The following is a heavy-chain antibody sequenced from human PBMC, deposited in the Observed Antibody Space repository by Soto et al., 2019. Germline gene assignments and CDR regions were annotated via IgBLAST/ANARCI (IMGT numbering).Heavy chain of an antibody. CDR3: AFRTCYYYGMDV. Sequence: SETLSLTCAVSGGSFSGYYWSWIRQPPGKGLEWIGEINHSGSTNYNPSLKSRVTISVDTSKNQFSLKLSSVTAADTAVYYCAFRTCYYYGMDVWGHGTTVTVSS. J-gene: IGHJ6*02. V-gene: IGHV4-34*01. CDR1: GGSFSGYY. CDR2: INHSGST.